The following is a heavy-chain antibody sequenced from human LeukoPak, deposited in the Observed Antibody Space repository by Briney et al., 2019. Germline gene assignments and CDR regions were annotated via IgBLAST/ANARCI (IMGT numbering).Heavy chain of an antibody. CDR1: GYTFTSYD. CDR3: VLGYSVYYFDY. CDR2: MNPNSGNT. D-gene: IGHD3-22*01. Sequence: GASVKVSCKASGYTFTSYDINWVRQATGQGLEWMGWMNPNSGNTGYAQKFQGRVTMTRNTSTSTAYMELSSLRSEDTAVYYCVLGYSVYYFDYWGQGTLVTVSS. V-gene: IGHV1-8*01. J-gene: IGHJ4*02.